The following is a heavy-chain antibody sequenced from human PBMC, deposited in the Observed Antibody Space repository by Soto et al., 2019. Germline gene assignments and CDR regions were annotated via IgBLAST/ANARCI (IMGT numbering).Heavy chain of an antibody. V-gene: IGHV1-69*13. Sequence: SVKVSCKASGGTFSSYAVSWVRQAPGQGLEWMGGIIPIFGTANYAQKFQGRVTITADGSTSTAYMELSSLRSEDTAVYYCATDPAGYSYGYGYFGQLTLLTLCS. CDR1: GGTFSSYA. CDR3: ATDPAGYSYGYGY. CDR2: IIPIFGTA. J-gene: IGHJ4*02. D-gene: IGHD5-18*01.